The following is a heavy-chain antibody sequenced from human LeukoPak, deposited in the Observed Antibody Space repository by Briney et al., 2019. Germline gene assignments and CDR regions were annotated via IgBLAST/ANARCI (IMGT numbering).Heavy chain of an antibody. Sequence: PVKVSCKASGGTFSSYAINWVRQAPGQGLKWMGGIIPIFGTANYAQKFQGRVTITADEYTSTAYMELSSLRSEDTAVYYCARVYPGNGPGYFDYWGQGTLVTVSS. CDR3: ARVYPGNGPGYFDY. CDR1: GGTFSSYA. V-gene: IGHV1-69*13. CDR2: IIPIFGTA. D-gene: IGHD3-10*01. J-gene: IGHJ4*02.